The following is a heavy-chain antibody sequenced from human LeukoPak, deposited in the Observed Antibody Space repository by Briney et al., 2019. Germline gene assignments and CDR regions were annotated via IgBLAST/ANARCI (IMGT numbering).Heavy chain of an antibody. Sequence: SETLSLTCAVYGGSLNGHYWSWIRQSPGKGLEWIGEGSDSGGTKFNPSLKSRVTISADTSKNQSSLRLSSVTAADTAVYHCAKNGQSGFSFDPWGQGTLVTVSS. CDR1: GGSLNGHY. J-gene: IGHJ5*02. CDR2: GSDSGGT. D-gene: IGHD1-26*01. CDR3: AKNGQSGFSFDP. V-gene: IGHV4-34*01.